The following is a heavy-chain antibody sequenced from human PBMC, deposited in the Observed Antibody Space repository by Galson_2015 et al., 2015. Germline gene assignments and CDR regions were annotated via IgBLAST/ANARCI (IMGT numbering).Heavy chain of an antibody. Sequence: ETLSLTCTVAGGSSSNYYWSWIRQPPGKGLEWIGYIFYSGSTNYNPSLKSRVTISKDTSKKQFSLKLSSVTAADTAVYYCATYDFWSGYHDYWGQGTLVTVSS. CDR3: ATYDFWSGYHDY. CDR1: GGSSSNYY. V-gene: IGHV4-59*08. D-gene: IGHD3-3*01. CDR2: IFYSGST. J-gene: IGHJ4*02.